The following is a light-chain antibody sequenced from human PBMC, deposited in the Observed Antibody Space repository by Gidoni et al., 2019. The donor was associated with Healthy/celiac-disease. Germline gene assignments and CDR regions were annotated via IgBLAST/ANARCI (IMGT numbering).Light chain of an antibody. CDR1: QSISSY. Sequence: DIQMTQSPSSLSASVGDRVTITCRASQSISSYLNWYQQKPGKAPKLLIYAASSLQSGVPSRFSGSGSGTVFTLTISSLQPEDFATYYCQQSYSTPAFXXXTKLEIK. CDR3: QQSYSTPA. V-gene: IGKV1-39*01. CDR2: AAS. J-gene: IGKJ2*01.